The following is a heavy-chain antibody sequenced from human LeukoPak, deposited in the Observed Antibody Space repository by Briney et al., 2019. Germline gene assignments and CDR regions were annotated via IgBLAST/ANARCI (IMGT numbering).Heavy chain of an antibody. CDR3: ARGYYDSSGYYTYYFDY. Sequence: ASVKVSCKASGYTFTGYYMYWVRQAPGQGLEWMVWINPNSGGTNYAQKFQGRVTMTRDTSISTAYMELSRLRSDDTAVYYCARGYYDSSGYYTYYFDYWGQGTLVTVSS. CDR1: GYTFTGYY. CDR2: INPNSGGT. J-gene: IGHJ4*02. V-gene: IGHV1-2*02. D-gene: IGHD3-22*01.